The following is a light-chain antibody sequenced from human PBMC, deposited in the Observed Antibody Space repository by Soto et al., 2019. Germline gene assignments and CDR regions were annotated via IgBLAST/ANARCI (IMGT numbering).Light chain of an antibody. J-gene: IGKJ5*01. CDR3: XXXXXWPLT. V-gene: IGKV3-11*01. Sequence: EIVLTQSPATLSLSPGARAPLSCRASQTVSSYLLWYPQQPGQAPRLLIYDASNRASGTPARFSGSGSETDFTLTISSLEPEDIAVXXXXXXXXWPLTFGQGTRLEIK. CDR2: DAS. CDR1: QTVSSY.